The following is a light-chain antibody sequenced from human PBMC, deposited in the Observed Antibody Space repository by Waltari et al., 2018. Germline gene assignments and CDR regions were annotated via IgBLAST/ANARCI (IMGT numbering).Light chain of an antibody. Sequence: QSVLTQTPSASGNPGQRVTISCSGSLSNIERNTTNRYRQLPGTAPKLLIYGDNQRPSGVPDRFSGSKSGTSASLAISGLQSADEADYYCAGWDDSLNGPVFGGGTKLTVL. CDR1: LSNIERNT. CDR3: AGWDDSLNGPV. J-gene: IGLJ3*02. V-gene: IGLV1-44*01. CDR2: GDN.